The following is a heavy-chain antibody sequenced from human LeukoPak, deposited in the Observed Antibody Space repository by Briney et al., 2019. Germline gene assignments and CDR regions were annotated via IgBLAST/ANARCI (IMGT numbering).Heavy chain of an antibody. CDR3: ARDIADDSSGSAFDP. CDR1: GGSISSSSYY. V-gene: IGHV4-61*01. D-gene: IGHD3-22*01. Sequence: SETLSLTCTVSGGSISSSSYYWGWIRQPPGKGLEWIGYIYYSGSTNYNPSLKSRVTISVDTSKNQFSLKLSSVTAADTAVYYCARDIADDSSGSAFDPWGQGTLVTVSS. J-gene: IGHJ5*02. CDR2: IYYSGST.